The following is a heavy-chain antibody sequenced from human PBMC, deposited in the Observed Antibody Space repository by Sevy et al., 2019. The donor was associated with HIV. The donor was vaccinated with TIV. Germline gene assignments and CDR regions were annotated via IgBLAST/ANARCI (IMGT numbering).Heavy chain of an antibody. CDR3: AKDHDYGDYFDY. V-gene: IGHV3-30*18. CDR2: ISYDGSNK. D-gene: IGHD4-17*01. CDR1: AFTFKTYG. Sequence: GGSLRLSCAASAFTFKTYGMHWVRQTPVKGLEWVAVISYDGSNKYYADSVKGRFTISRDNSKTTLYLQMNSLRAEDTAVYYCAKDHDYGDYFDYWGQGTLVTVSS. J-gene: IGHJ4*02.